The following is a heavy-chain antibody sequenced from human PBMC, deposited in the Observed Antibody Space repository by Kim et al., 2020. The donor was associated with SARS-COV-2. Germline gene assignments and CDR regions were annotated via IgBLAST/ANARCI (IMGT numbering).Heavy chain of an antibody. Sequence: GGSLRLSCAASGFTFSSYAMSWVRQAPGKGLEWVSAISGSGGSTYYADSVKGRFTISRDNSKNTLYLQMNSLRAEDTAVYYCAKDLLPAALRFLESPLDYWGQGTLVTVSS. CDR1: GFTFSSYA. CDR3: AKDLLPAALRFLESPLDY. D-gene: IGHD3-3*01. J-gene: IGHJ4*02. V-gene: IGHV3-23*01. CDR2: ISGSGGST.